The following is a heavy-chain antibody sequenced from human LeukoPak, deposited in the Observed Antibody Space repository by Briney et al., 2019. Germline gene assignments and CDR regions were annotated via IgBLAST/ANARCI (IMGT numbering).Heavy chain of an antibody. CDR3: ARDPLTDYDFWGGYSYFDY. V-gene: IGHV1-18*01. CDR1: GYTFTSYG. J-gene: IGHJ4*02. Sequence: ASVKVSCRTSGYTFTSYGISWVRQAPGQGLEWMGWISAYNGNTNYAQKLQGRVTMTTDTSTSTAYMELRSLRSDDTAVYYCARDPLTDYDFWGGYSYFDYWGQGTLVTVSS. D-gene: IGHD3-3*01. CDR2: ISAYNGNT.